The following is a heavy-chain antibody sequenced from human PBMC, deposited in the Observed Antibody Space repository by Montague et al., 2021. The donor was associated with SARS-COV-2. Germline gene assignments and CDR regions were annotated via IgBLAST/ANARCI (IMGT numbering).Heavy chain of an antibody. D-gene: IGHD3-10*01. J-gene: IGHJ5*02. V-gene: IGHV4-59*01. CDR3: ARGLENYGSGSHHFNP. CDR2: IYHSGST. CDR1: GGPITSYY. Sequence: SETLSLTCAVSGGPITSYYWNWIRQPPGKGLEYIGYIYHSGSTTYNLSPKSRVSISVDTSKNQFSLKLRSVTAADTAVYYRARGLENYGSGSHHFNPWGQGTLVTVSS.